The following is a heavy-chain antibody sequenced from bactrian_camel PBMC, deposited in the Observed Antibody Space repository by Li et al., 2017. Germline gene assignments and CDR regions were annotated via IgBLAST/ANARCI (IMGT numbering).Heavy chain of an antibody. D-gene: IGHD2*01. CDR1: GDALENNY. J-gene: IGHJ4*01. V-gene: IGHV3-2*01. Sequence: QVQLVESGGGLVQPGGSLRLSCVAHGDALENNYMTWVRQAPGKGLEWVAGINSASTKIYYRDSVKGRFTIARDNAKNTLYLQMNKLTPEDTAMYICAAGGTYCQNYWGQGTQVTVSS. CDR2: INSASTKI. CDR3: AAGGTYCQNY.